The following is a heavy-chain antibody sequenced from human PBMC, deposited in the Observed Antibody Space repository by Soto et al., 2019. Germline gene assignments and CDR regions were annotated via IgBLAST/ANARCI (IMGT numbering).Heavy chain of an antibody. V-gene: IGHV3-53*01. J-gene: IGHJ4*02. CDR3: ARFSGYPNYYFDY. Sequence: EVQLVESGGGLIQPGGSLRLSCTASGFTVSSNYMSWVRQAPGKGLEWVSVIYSGGSTYYADSGKGRFTISRDSSKNTLYLHMYSLSAEDTAVYYCARFSGYPNYYFDYWGQGTLVTVSS. D-gene: IGHD5-18*01. CDR1: GFTVSSNY. CDR2: IYSGGST.